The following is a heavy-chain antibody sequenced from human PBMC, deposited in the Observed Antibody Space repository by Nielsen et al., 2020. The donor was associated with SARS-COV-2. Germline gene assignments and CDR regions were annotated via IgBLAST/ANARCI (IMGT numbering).Heavy chain of an antibody. Sequence: GGSLRLSCTASGFTFRDYDMNWVRQTPEKGLEWLSYISTSSKTIYFADSVKGRFTISRDNDKSSLFLQMDSLRAEDSAVYYCARVATGDLVDYWGQGTLVTVSS. V-gene: IGHV3-48*01. CDR2: ISTSSKTI. D-gene: IGHD3-10*01. J-gene: IGHJ4*02. CDR1: GFTFRDYD. CDR3: ARVATGDLVDY.